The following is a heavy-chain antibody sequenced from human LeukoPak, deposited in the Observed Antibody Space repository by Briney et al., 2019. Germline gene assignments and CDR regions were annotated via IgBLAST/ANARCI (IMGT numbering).Heavy chain of an antibody. V-gene: IGHV4-39*01. CDR3: AWALVAPAPPLFNI. J-gene: IGHJ3*02. Sequence: PSETLSLTCVVSGGSITRSQYYWGWVRQPPGKGLEWIGSVYYTGSTYYTPSLRRRVSLSVDTPKHQFSLRLTSVTAADTAMYYCAWALVAPAPPLFNIWGQGTIVTVSS. CDR1: GGSITRSQYY. D-gene: IGHD2-2*01. CDR2: VYYTGST.